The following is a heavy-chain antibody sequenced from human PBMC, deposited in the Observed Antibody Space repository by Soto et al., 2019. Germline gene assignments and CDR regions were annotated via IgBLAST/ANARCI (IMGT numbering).Heavy chain of an antibody. J-gene: IGHJ5*02. CDR1: GRIFSSFS. CDR2: IIPMTGTP. D-gene: IGHD2-2*01. V-gene: IGHV1-69*01. CDR3: ARGPILPGATSWLDP. Sequence: QVQLVQSGAEVKTPGSSVEVSCKASGRIFSSFSITWVRQVPGHGLEWMGGIIPMTGTPNYAEKFQGRLTLTADASTRTAYLVLSSLKSEDTAVYYCARGPILPGATSWLDPWGQGTVVIVSS.